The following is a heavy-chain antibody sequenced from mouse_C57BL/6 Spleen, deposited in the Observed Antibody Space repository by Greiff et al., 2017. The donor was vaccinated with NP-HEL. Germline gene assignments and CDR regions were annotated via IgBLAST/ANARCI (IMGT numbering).Heavy chain of an antibody. J-gene: IGHJ2*01. CDR2: ISDGGSYT. CDR1: GFTFSSYA. D-gene: IGHD2-3*01. CDR3: ARDRDGYWDY. Sequence: EVQLVESGGGLVKPGGSLKLSCAASGFTFSSYAMSWVRQTPEKRLEWVATISDGGSYTYYPDNVKGRFTISRDNAKNNLYLQMSHLKSEDTAMYYCARDRDGYWDYWGQGTTLTVSS. V-gene: IGHV5-4*01.